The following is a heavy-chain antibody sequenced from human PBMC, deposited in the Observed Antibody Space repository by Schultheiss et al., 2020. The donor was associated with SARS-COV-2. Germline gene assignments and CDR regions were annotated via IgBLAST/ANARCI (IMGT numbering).Heavy chain of an antibody. CDR2: IKQDGSVK. J-gene: IGHJ4*02. CDR1: GFTFRNYW. V-gene: IGHV3-7*03. D-gene: IGHD5-24*01. CDR3: VKEGDEMGTS. Sequence: GGSLRLSCAASGFTFRNYWMSWVRQAPGKGLEWVANIKQDGSVKHYVASVRGRFIASRDNAKNSLDLQMNSLRVDDTAVYYCVKEGDEMGTSWCQGTLVTVSS.